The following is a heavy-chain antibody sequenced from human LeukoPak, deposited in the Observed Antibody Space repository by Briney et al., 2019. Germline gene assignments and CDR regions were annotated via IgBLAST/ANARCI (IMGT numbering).Heavy chain of an antibody. CDR1: GGSISNSY. V-gene: IGHV4-4*07. J-gene: IGHJ6*02. CDR3: ARLFHPHYYYGMDV. D-gene: IGHD2/OR15-2a*01. Sequence: SETLSLTCTVSGGSISNSYWTWIRQPAGKGLEWIARIYPGGETNYNPSLKSRVAMSLDTSKNQFSLGLTSVTAADTAVYYCARLFHPHYYYGMDVWGQGTTVTVSS. CDR2: IYPGGET.